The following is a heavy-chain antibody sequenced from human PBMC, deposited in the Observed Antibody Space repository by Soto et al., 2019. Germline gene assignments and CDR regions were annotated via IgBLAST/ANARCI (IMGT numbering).Heavy chain of an antibody. CDR2: IIPIFGTA. D-gene: IGHD5-18*01. CDR3: ANRRPAMDYYYYYGMDV. CDR1: GGTFSSYA. V-gene: IGHV1-69*13. Sequence: ASVKVSCKASGGTFSSYAISWVRQAPGQGLEWMGGIIPIFGTANYAQKFQGRVTITADESTSTAYMELSSLRSEDTAVYYCANRRPAMDYYYYYGMDVWGQGTTVTVSS. J-gene: IGHJ6*02.